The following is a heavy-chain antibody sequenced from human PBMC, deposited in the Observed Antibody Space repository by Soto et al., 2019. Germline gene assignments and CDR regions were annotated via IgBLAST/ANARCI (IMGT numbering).Heavy chain of an antibody. CDR2: ISWNSGSI. D-gene: IGHD6-19*01. V-gene: IGHV3-9*01. Sequence: PGGSLRLSCAASGFTFDDYAMHWVRQAPGKGLEWVSGISWNSGSIGYADSVKGRFTISRDNAKNSLYLQMNSLRAEDTALYYCAKDILGQWLPGDDAFDIWGQGTMVTVSS. CDR3: AKDILGQWLPGDDAFDI. CDR1: GFTFDDYA. J-gene: IGHJ3*02.